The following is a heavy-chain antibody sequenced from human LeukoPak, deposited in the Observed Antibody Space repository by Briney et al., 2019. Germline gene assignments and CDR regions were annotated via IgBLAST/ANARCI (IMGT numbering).Heavy chain of an antibody. D-gene: IGHD4-23*01. CDR1: GFTFSSYA. CDR3: ARLRWEPAHFFDY. V-gene: IGHV3-30*01. J-gene: IGHJ4*02. CDR2: ISYDGSNK. Sequence: GGSLRLSCAASGFTFSSYAMHWVRQAPGKGLEWVAVISYDGSNKYYADSVKGRFTISRDNSKNTLYLQMNSLRAEDTAVYYCARLRWEPAHFFDYWGQGTLVTVSS.